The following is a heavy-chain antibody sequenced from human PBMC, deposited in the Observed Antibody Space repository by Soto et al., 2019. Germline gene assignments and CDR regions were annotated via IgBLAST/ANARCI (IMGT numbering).Heavy chain of an antibody. CDR3: ARDPTDYDILTGPIDY. Sequence: ASVKVSCKASGYTFTSYGISWVRQAPGQWLVWLGWISAFNGNSNYAQNLQGRVTMTTDTSRSTAYMELRCLRFDDTVFYYCARDPTDYDILTGPIDYWGQGTLVTVS. D-gene: IGHD3-9*01. CDR2: ISAFNGNS. CDR1: GYTFTSYG. V-gene: IGHV1-18*01. J-gene: IGHJ4*02.